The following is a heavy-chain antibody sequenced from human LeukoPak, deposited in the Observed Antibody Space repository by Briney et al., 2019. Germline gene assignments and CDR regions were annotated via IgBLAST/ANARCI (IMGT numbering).Heavy chain of an antibody. CDR2: IYYSGGT. Sequence: SETLSLTCTVPGDSISTYYWSWIRQPPGKGLEWIGYIYYSGGTNYNPSLKSRVTISVDTSKNQFSLRLSSVTAADTAVYYCARALFRGSYRDFDYWGQGTLVTVSS. CDR3: ARALFRGSYRDFDY. V-gene: IGHV4-59*01. D-gene: IGHD1-26*01. CDR1: GDSISTYY. J-gene: IGHJ4*02.